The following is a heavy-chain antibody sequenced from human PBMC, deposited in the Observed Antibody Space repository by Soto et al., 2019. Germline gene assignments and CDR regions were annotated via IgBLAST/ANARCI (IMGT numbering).Heavy chain of an antibody. V-gene: IGHV1-18*01. CDR3: ARGDGDTLDY. CDR2: INAYVGET. CDR1: GYTFTHYG. Sequence: QVQLVQSGAEVKKPGASVKVSCKASGYTFTHYGTTWVRQAPGQGLEWTGWINAYVGETKSAQKYQGRITVTMDTSTNTAYLELRSLRSDDTAVYYCARGDGDTLDYWGQGTLVRVSA. J-gene: IGHJ4*02.